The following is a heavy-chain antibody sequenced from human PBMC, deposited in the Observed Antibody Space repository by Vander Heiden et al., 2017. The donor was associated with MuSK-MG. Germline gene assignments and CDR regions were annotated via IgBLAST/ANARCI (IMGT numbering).Heavy chain of an antibody. Sequence: EVQVVDSGGGLVQPGGSLRLPCASSGLTVSSSPMTWVRQAPGRGLEWVSVIHSGGSTYYTDSVKDRFTISRDNSKKTLYLQMNSLRAEDTAVYYCAIGGFWGQGTLVTVSS. CDR1: GLTVSSSP. J-gene: IGHJ4*02. CDR3: AIGGF. V-gene: IGHV3-66*01. D-gene: IGHD3-10*01. CDR2: IHSGGST.